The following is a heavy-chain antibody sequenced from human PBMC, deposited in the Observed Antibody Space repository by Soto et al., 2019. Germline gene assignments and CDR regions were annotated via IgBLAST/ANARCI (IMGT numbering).Heavy chain of an antibody. Sequence: PSETLSLTCTGSDGSISRSDSGWIRQPPGKGLEWIGYIYYSGSTNYNPSLKSRVTISVDTSKNQFSLKLSSVTAADTAVYYCARRYGGHFDYWGQGTLVTVS. V-gene: IGHV4-59*01. D-gene: IGHD1-26*01. CDR3: ARRYGGHFDY. J-gene: IGHJ4*02. CDR1: DGSISRSD. CDR2: IYYSGST.